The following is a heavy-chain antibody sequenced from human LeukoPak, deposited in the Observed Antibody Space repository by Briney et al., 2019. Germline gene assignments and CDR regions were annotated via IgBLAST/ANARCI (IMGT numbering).Heavy chain of an antibody. D-gene: IGHD3-10*01. J-gene: IGHJ4*02. CDR1: GFTFSSYG. CDR2: IWYDGSNK. V-gene: IGHV3-33*06. CDR3: AKAAYGSGDY. Sequence: PWGSLRLSCAASGFTFSSYGMHWVRQAPGKGLEWVAVIWYDGSNKYYADSVKGRFTIPRDNSKNTLYLQMNSLRAEDTAVYYCAKAAYGSGDYWGQGNLVTVSS.